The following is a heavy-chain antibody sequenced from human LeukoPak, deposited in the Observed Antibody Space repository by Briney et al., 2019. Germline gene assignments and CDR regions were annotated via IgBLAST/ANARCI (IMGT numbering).Heavy chain of an antibody. J-gene: IGHJ4*02. CDR1: GGSISSSNW. CDR2: IYHSGST. D-gene: IGHD1-26*01. Sequence: KSSGTLSFTCAVSGGSISSSNWWSWVRQPPGKGLEWIGEIYHSGSTNYNPSLKSRVTISVDKSKNQFSLKLSSVTAADTAVYYCARADSSGSYEPLDYWGQGTLVTVSS. V-gene: IGHV4-4*02. CDR3: ARADSSGSYEPLDY.